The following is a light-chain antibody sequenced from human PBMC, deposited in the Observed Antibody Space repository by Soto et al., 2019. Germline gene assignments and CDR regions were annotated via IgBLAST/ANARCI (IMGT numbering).Light chain of an antibody. CDR2: DDT. J-gene: IGLJ2*01. Sequence: SYELTQPPSVSVAPGQTATITCGGNNIGSKGVQWYQQKSGQAPVLVVYDDTDRPSGIPERFSGSNSGNTATLAISRVEAGDEADYYCQVCDTSSDHVIFGGGTKLTVL. CDR3: QVCDTSSDHVI. CDR1: NIGSKG. V-gene: IGLV3-21*02.